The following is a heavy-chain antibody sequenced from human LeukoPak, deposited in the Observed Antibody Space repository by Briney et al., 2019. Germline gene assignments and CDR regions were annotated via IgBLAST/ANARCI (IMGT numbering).Heavy chain of an antibody. CDR3: ARGLGYSSSWEPFDY. J-gene: IGHJ4*02. V-gene: IGHV4-38-2*02. CDR2: IYHSGST. CDR1: GYSISSGYY. D-gene: IGHD6-13*01. Sequence: SETLSLTCTVSGYSISSGYYWGWIRQPPGKGLEWIGSIYHSGSTYYNPSLKSRVTISVDTSKNQFSLKLSSVTAADTAVYYCARGLGYSSSWEPFDYWGQGTLVTVSS.